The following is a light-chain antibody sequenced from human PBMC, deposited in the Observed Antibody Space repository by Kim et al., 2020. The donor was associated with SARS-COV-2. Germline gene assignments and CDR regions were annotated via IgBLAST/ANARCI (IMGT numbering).Light chain of an antibody. Sequence: SYELTQPPSVSVSPGQTATISCSGHGLGDKYAAWYQQKPGQSPVLIIYQDYKRPSGIPERFSGSSSGNTATLAISGTQLLDEADYYCQAWDSSTVVFGGGTQLPVL. V-gene: IGLV3-1*01. J-gene: IGLJ2*01. CDR1: GLGDKY. CDR2: QDY. CDR3: QAWDSSTVV.